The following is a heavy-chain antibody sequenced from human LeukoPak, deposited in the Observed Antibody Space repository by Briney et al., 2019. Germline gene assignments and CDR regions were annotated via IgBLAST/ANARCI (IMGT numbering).Heavy chain of an antibody. CDR1: GGSISSYY. Sequence: SETLSLTCTVSGGSISSYYWNWIRQPPGKGLEWIGYIYYSGSTNYNPSLKSRVTISVDTSKNQFSLKLSSVTAADTAVYHCAALSRVKAFDIRGQGTMVTVSS. V-gene: IGHV4-59*01. CDR3: AALSRVKAFDI. CDR2: IYYSGST. J-gene: IGHJ3*02. D-gene: IGHD3-10*01.